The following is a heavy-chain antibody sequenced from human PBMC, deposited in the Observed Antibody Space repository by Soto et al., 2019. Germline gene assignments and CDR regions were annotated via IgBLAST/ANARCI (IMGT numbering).Heavy chain of an antibody. Sequence: SETLSLTCTVSGGSISSYYWSWIRQPPGKGLEWIGYIYYSGSTNYNPSLKSRVTISVDTSKNQFSLKLSSVTAADTAVYYCARAPPARFYHDSSGYDYFDQWGQGTLVTVSS. CDR1: GGSISSYY. V-gene: IGHV4-59*01. D-gene: IGHD3-22*01. CDR2: IYYSGST. J-gene: IGHJ4*02. CDR3: ARAPPARFYHDSSGYDYFDQ.